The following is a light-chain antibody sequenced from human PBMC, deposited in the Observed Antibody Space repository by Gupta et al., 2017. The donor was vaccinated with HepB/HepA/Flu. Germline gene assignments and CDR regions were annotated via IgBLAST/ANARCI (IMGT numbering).Light chain of an antibody. CDR3: QKDNSAPRT. CDR1: QGISNY. V-gene: IGKV1-27*01. J-gene: IGKJ3*01. Sequence: DIQMTQSPSSLSASVGDRVTITCRASQGISNYLAWYQQKPGKVPKLLIYAASTLQSGVPSRFSPSGSGTDFTLTISILHPEDVATYYCQKDNSAPRTFGHGTKVDIK. CDR2: AAS.